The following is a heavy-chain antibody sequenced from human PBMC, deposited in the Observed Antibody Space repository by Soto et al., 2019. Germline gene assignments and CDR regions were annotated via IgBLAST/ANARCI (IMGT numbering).Heavy chain of an antibody. CDR1: GFTFSSYA. CDR3: ARDGGYYYGSGSYQFDY. D-gene: IGHD3-10*01. J-gene: IGHJ4*02. Sequence: EVQLVESGGGLVQPGGSLRLSCAASGFTFSSYARHWVRQAPGKGLEYVSAISSNGGSTYYANSVKGRFTISRDNSKNTLYLQMGSLRAEDMAVYYCARDGGYYYGSGSYQFDYWGQGTLVTVSS. V-gene: IGHV3-64*01. CDR2: ISSNGGST.